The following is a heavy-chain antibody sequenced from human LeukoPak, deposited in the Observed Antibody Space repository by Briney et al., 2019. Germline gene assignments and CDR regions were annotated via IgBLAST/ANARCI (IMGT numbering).Heavy chain of an antibody. Sequence: PGGSLRLSCAASGFTFSSYSMNWVRQAPGKGLEWVSSISSSSSYIYYADSVKGRFTISRDNAKNSLYLQMNSLRAEDTAVYYCAREPYCGSTSCYEVGYWGQGTLVTVSS. D-gene: IGHD2-2*01. CDR1: GFTFSSYS. CDR2: ISSSSSYI. V-gene: IGHV3-21*01. CDR3: AREPYCGSTSCYEVGY. J-gene: IGHJ4*02.